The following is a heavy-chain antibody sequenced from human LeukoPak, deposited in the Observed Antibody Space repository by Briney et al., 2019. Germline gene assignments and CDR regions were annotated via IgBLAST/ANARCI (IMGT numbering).Heavy chain of an antibody. CDR1: GFTFSSYI. CDR2: ISSSTSYI. V-gene: IGHV3-21*04. D-gene: IGHD1-26*01. Sequence: GGSLRLSCAASGFTFSSYIIHWVRQAPGKGLEWVSSISSSTSYIYYADSLKGRFTVSRDNARNSLYLQMNSLRAEDTAVYYCARRRDSGSLQHFDYWGQGTLVTVSS. CDR3: ARRRDSGSLQHFDY. J-gene: IGHJ4*02.